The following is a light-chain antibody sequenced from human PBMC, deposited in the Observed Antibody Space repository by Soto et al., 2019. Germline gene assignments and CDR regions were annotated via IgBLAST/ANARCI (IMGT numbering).Light chain of an antibody. CDR3: QQANNFPPT. J-gene: IGKJ5*01. Sequence: DIQMTQSPSSVSASVGDRVTITCRASQGVRSWLAWYQQKPGKAPKLLISGASSLQSGVPSRFSGSGSGTDFTLTISSLQPEDFATYFCQQANNFPPTFGQGPRLEIK. CDR1: QGVRSW. CDR2: GAS. V-gene: IGKV1-12*01.